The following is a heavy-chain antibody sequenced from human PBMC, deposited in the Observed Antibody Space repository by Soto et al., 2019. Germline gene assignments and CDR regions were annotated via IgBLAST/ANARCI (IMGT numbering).Heavy chain of an antibody. CDR2: LYWDDDK. J-gene: IGHJ4*02. D-gene: IGHD4-17*01. CDR1: GFSLSTSGVG. Sequence: QITLKESGPTLVKPTQTLTLTCTFSGFSLSTSGVGVGWIRQPPGKALEWLALLYWDDDKRFSPSLKSRLTITKDTSKNQVVLTMTNMDPVDTATYYCAHRQRTVYFDYWGQGTLVTVSS. CDR3: AHRQRTVYFDY. V-gene: IGHV2-5*02.